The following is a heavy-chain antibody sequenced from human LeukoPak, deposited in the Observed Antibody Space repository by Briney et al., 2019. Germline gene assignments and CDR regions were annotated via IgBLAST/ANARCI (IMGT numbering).Heavy chain of an antibody. CDR1: GGSINSYH. V-gene: IGHV4-59*01. CDR2: IYYSGST. Sequence: PSETLSLTCTVSGGSINSYHWSWLPQPPGKGLVWLVHIYYSGSTNYHPSLERRITISVDTTKNHSSLKLSSVTAAATAGYYSGMLHIATAGTSDWFDPWDQGTLVTVSS. J-gene: IGHJ5*02. CDR3: GMLHIATAGTSDWFDP. D-gene: IGHD6-13*01.